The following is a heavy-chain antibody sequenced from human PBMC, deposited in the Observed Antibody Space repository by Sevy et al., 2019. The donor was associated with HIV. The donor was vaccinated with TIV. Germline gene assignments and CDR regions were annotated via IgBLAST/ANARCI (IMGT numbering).Heavy chain of an antibody. V-gene: IGHV1-18*01. CDR2: ISAYNGNT. J-gene: IGHJ6*02. D-gene: IGHD1-7*01. Sequence: ASVKVSCKASGYTFTSYGISWVRQAPGQGLEWMGWISAYNGNTNYAQTLQGRVTMTTDTSTSTAYMELRSLRSDDTAVYYCARALELRYYYGMDVWGQGTTVTVSS. CDR3: ARALELRYYYGMDV. CDR1: GYTFTSYG.